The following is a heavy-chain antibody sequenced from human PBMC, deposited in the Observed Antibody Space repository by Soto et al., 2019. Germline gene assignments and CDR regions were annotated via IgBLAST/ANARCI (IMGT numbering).Heavy chain of an antibody. CDR1: GFTFSDHY. V-gene: IGHV3-72*01. D-gene: IGHD1-26*01. J-gene: IGHJ4*02. CDR2: SRNKANSDST. CDR3: ARFSGSYTRGLDY. Sequence: EVQLVESGGGLVQPGGSLRLSCAASGFTFSDHYMDWVHQAPGKGLEWVGRSRNKANSDSTEYAASVKGRFTISRDESKNSLYLQMNSLKTEDTAVYYCARFSGSYTRGLDYWGQGTLVTVSS.